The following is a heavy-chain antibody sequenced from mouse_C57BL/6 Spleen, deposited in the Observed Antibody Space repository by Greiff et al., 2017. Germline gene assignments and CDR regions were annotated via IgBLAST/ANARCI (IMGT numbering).Heavy chain of an antibody. CDR1: GYTFTDYY. V-gene: IGHV1-19*01. D-gene: IGHD2-5*01. Sequence: VQLQQSGPVLVKPGASVKMSCKASGYTFTDYYMNWVKQSHGKSLEWIGVINPYNGGTSYNQKFKGKATLTVDKSSSTAYMELNSLTSEDSAVYYCARRYYSNLYYAMDYWGQGTSVTVSS. CDR3: ARRYYSNLYYAMDY. CDR2: INPYNGGT. J-gene: IGHJ4*01.